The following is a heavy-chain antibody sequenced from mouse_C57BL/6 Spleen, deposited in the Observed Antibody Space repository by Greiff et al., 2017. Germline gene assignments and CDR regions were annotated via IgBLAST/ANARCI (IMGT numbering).Heavy chain of an antibody. J-gene: IGHJ4*01. V-gene: IGHV1-76*01. CDR3: ARRPNYDWYAMDY. CDR2: IYPGSGNT. CDR1: GYTFTDYY. Sequence: QVQLQQSGAELVRPGASVKLSCKASGYTFTDYYINWVKQRPGQGLEWIARIYPGSGNTYYNEKFKGKATLTAEKSSSTAYMQLSSLTSEDSAVYFCARRPNYDWYAMDYWGQGTSVTVSS. D-gene: IGHD2-4*01.